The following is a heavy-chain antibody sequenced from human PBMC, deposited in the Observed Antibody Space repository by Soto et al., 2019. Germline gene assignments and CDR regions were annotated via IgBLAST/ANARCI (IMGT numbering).Heavy chain of an antibody. CDR2: ISYDGSHK. D-gene: IGHD1-26*01. J-gene: IGHJ4*02. CDR3: AKETVWEILEGYFEY. Sequence: QVQLVESGGGVVQPGRSLRLSCAASGFTFSTYGMHWVRQAPGKGLEWVAVISYDGSHKSYGDSVKGRFTISRDNSKNTLYLQMHSLSAEDTAVYYCAKETVWEILEGYFEYWGQGTLVTVSS. V-gene: IGHV3-30*18. CDR1: GFTFSTYG.